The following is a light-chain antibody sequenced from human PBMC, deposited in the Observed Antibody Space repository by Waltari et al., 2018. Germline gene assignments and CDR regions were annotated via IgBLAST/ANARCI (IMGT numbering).Light chain of an antibody. CDR2: GAS. V-gene: IGKV1-NL1*01. CDR3: QHYYSTSPKT. Sequence: DIQLTQSPPSLSASVVDRVTITCRASQDISKYLAWYQQKPGKGPKLLLYGASRFESGVTARFSGSGSGTEYTLTISSLQPEDFATYYCQHYYSTSPKTVGQGTKLE. CDR1: QDISKY. J-gene: IGKJ2*01.